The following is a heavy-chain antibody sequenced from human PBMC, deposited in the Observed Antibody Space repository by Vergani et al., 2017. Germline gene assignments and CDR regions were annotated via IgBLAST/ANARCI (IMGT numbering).Heavy chain of an antibody. CDR1: GFTSSYYG. J-gene: IGHJ1*01. CDR2: ISYDGTQK. V-gene: IGHV3-30*03. Sequence: QVHLVESGGGVVQPGRSLRLSCVVSGFTSSYYGMHWVRQAPGKGLEWVAVISYDGTQKYYADSVKGRFTISRDNSQSTLYLQMNSLRTEDTAVYYCATKSSVTPGCQMGYFREWGQGNLVTVSS. CDR3: ATKSSVTPGCQMGYFRE. D-gene: IGHD2-8*01.